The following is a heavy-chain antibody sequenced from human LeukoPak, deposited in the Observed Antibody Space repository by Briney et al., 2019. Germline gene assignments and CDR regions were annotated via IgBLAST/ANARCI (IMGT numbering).Heavy chain of an antibody. CDR2: IYYSGST. V-gene: IGHV4-39*01. CDR3: ARHRLYSSPGDY. J-gene: IGHJ4*02. Sequence: SETLSLTCTVSGGSLSSSSYYWGWIRQPPGKGLEWIGSIYYSGSTYYNPSLKSRVTISVDTSKNQFSLKLSSVTAADTAVYYCARHRLYSSPGDYWGQGTLVTVSS. CDR1: GGSLSSSSYY. D-gene: IGHD6-13*01.